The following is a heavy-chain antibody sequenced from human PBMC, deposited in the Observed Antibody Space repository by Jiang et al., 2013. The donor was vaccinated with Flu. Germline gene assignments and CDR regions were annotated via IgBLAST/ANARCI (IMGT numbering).Heavy chain of an antibody. V-gene: IGHV1-69*01. D-gene: IGHD3-10*01. CDR3: ARDRGEKDDWFDP. J-gene: IGHJ5*02. CDR1: GGTISSHA. Sequence: QLVESGAEVRKPGSSVKVSCKASGGTISSHAISWVRQAPGQGLEWMGGTNLMLGTTNYPQKVQGRVTVSADDARSTVYMELRSLTYEDTAVYYCARDRGEKDDWFDPWGQGTLVTVSS. CDR2: TNLMLGTT.